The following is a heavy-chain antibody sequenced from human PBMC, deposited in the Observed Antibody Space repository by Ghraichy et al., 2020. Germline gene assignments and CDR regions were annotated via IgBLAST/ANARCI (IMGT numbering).Heavy chain of an antibody. V-gene: IGHV4-34*01. CDR1: GGSFSGYY. J-gene: IGHJ4*02. CDR3: ARGGRDGYNFVFRFPPNFDY. Sequence: SETLSLTCAVYGGSFSGYYWSWIRQPPGKGLEWIGEINHSGSTNYNPSLKSRVTISVDTSKNQFSLKLSSVTAADTAVYYCARGGRDGYNFVFRFPPNFDYWGQGTLVTVSS. CDR2: INHSGST. D-gene: IGHD5-24*01.